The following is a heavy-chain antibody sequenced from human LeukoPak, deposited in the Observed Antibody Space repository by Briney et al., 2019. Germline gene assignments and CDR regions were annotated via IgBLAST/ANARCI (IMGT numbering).Heavy chain of an antibody. CDR3: AKDTAIQFLEPAF. CDR2: IWFDGSVK. CDR1: GFTFNTHG. Sequence: GGSLRVSCAASGFTFNTHGMHWVRQAPGKGLEWVAAIWFDGSVKHYSDAVKGRFTISRDNSLNTLYLQMNSLRVEDTAIYYCAKDTAIQFLEPAFWGQGTLVTVSS. D-gene: IGHD3-3*01. J-gene: IGHJ4*02. V-gene: IGHV3-33*06.